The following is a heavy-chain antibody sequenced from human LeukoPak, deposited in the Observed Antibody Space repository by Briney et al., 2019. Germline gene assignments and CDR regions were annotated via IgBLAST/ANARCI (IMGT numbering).Heavy chain of an antibody. CDR2: IIPIFGTA. Sequence: ASVKVSCKASGGTFSSYAISWVRQAPGQGLEWMGGIIPIFGTANYAQKFQGRVTITTDESTSTAYMELSGLRSEDTAVYYCARALVGATYYYYYMDVWGKGTTVTVSS. V-gene: IGHV1-69*05. J-gene: IGHJ6*03. CDR1: GGTFSSYA. CDR3: ARALVGATYYYYYMDV. D-gene: IGHD1-26*01.